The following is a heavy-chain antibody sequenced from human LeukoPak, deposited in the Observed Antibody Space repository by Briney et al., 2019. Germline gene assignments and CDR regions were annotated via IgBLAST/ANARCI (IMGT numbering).Heavy chain of an antibody. CDR2: ITTTSRTI. V-gene: IGHV3-48*02. CDR1: GFTFSDYS. D-gene: IGHD3-9*01. CDR3: ARDHPYYNILAGYDY. J-gene: IGHJ4*02. Sequence: GGSLRLSCAASGFTFSDYSMSWVRQAPGKGLEWISYITTTSRTIYYADSVEGRFTISRDNAKNLLFLQMDSLSNEDTAVYYCARDHPYYNILAGYDYWGQGTLAAVSS.